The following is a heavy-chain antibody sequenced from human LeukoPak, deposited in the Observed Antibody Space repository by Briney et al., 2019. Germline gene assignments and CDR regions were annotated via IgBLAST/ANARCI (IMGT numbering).Heavy chain of an antibody. CDR2: IIPILGIA. D-gene: IGHD4-17*01. V-gene: IGHV1-69*04. CDR3: ARGRYGDYSFDY. Sequence: SVKVSCKASGGTFSSYAISWVRQAPGQGLEWMGRIIPILGIANYAQKFQGRVTITADKSTSTAYMELSSLRSEDTAVYYCARGRYGDYSFDYWGRGTLVTVSS. CDR1: GGTFSSYA. J-gene: IGHJ4*02.